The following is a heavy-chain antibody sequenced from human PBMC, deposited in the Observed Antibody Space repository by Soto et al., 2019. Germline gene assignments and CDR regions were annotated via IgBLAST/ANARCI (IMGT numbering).Heavy chain of an antibody. D-gene: IGHD3-9*01. CDR1: GFTFSDYY. CDR2: ISSSGSTI. Sequence: GGSLRLSCAASGFTFSDYYMSWIRQAPGKGLEWVSYISSSGSTIYYADSVKGRFTISRDNAKNSLYLQMNSLRAEDTAVYYCARGLGGVRYFGLTGSRYYGMDVCGQGTTVTVSS. CDR3: ARGLGGVRYFGLTGSRYYGMDV. V-gene: IGHV3-11*01. J-gene: IGHJ6*02.